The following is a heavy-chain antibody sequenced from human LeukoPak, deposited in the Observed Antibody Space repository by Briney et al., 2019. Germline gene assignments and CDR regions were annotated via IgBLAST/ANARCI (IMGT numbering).Heavy chain of an antibody. D-gene: IGHD3-16*02. CDR3: ARDPDITFGGVIALGWFDP. V-gene: IGHV4-39*02. CDR2: IYYSGST. J-gene: IGHJ5*02. CDR1: GGSISSSSYY. Sequence: SETLSLTCTVSGGSISSSSYYWGWIRQPPGKGLEWIGSIYYSGSTYYNPSLKSRVTISVDTSKNQFSLKLSSVTAADTAVYYCARDPDITFGGVIALGWFDPWGQGTLVTVSS.